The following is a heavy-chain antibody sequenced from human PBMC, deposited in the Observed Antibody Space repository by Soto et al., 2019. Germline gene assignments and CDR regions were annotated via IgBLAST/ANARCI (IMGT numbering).Heavy chain of an antibody. V-gene: IGHV4-30-2*01. CDR1: GGSISSGGYS. Sequence: QLQLQESGSGLVKPSQTLSLTCAVSGGSISSGGYSWSWIRQPPGKGLEWIGYIYHSGSTYYNPSLKSRVTISVDRSKNQFSLKLSSVNAADTAVYYCARIATIFGVATGDGMDVWGQGTTVTVSS. CDR2: IYHSGST. CDR3: ARIATIFGVATGDGMDV. D-gene: IGHD3-3*01. J-gene: IGHJ6*02.